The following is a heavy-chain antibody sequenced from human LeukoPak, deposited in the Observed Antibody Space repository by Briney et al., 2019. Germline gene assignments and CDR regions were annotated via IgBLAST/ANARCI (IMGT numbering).Heavy chain of an antibody. CDR1: GLTFTNAR. Sequence: GGSLRLSCAASGLTFTNARMNWVGQAPGKGLEWVGRIKAKADGGTADYAASVMARFIISRDDSKNTVYLQMNSLRKEDSGLYFCSTDRDWGHGTLDAVSS. V-gene: IGHV3-15*05. J-gene: IGHJ1*01. CDR2: IKAKADGGTA. D-gene: IGHD5-24*01. CDR3: STDRD.